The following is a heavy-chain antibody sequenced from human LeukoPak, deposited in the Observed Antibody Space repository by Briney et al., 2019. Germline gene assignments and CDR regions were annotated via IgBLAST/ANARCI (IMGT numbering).Heavy chain of an antibody. CDR1: GFTFSSYS. D-gene: IGHD2-2*01. J-gene: IGHJ6*03. V-gene: IGHV3-21*01. CDR2: ISSSSSYI. CDR3: ARARVVPAADYYYYMDV. Sequence: GGSLRLSCAASGFTFSSYSMNWVRQAPGKGLEWVSSISSSSSYIYYADSVKGRFTISRDNAKNSLYLQMNSLRAEDTAVYYCARARVVPAADYYYYMDVWGKGTTVTVSS.